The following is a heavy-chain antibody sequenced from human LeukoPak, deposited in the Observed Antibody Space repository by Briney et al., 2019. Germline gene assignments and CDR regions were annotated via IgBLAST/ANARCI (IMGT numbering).Heavy chain of an antibody. CDR1: GFTFSSYG. Sequence: GGSLRLSCAASGFTFSSYGMHWVRQAPGKGLEWVAVVSYDGSNKYYVDSVKGRFTISRDNSKNMLYLQMNSLRAEDTVVYYCAKGATITVVNWYFDLWGRGTLVTVSS. CDR2: VSYDGSNK. J-gene: IGHJ2*01. CDR3: AKGATITVVNWYFDL. V-gene: IGHV3-30*18. D-gene: IGHD4-23*01.